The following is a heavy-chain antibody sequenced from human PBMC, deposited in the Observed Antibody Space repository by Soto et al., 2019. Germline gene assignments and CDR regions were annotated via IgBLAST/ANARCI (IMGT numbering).Heavy chain of an antibody. CDR2: IIPIFGTA. V-gene: IGHV1-69*06. CDR1: GGTFSSYA. D-gene: IGHD2-15*01. Sequence: ASVKVSCKASGGTFSSYAISWVRQAPGQGLEWMGGIIPIFGTANYAQKFQGRVTITADKSTSTAYMELSSLRSEDTAVYYCARGESVVVAANPWVGWFDPWGQGTLVTVSS. J-gene: IGHJ5*02. CDR3: ARGESVVVAANPWVGWFDP.